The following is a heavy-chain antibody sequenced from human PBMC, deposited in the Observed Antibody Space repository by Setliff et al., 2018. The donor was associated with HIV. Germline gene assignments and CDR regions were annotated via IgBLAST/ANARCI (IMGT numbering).Heavy chain of an antibody. CDR3: ARERVLETYYNFWSGSDHWFDP. CDR1: GFTFSSYR. D-gene: IGHD3-3*01. V-gene: IGHV3-48*04. J-gene: IGHJ5*02. Sequence: GGSLRLSCVASGFTFSSYRMNWVRQTPGKGLEWVSFISGSGSTIYYADSVKGRFTISRDNAKNSLYLQMNSLRAEDTAVYYCARERVLETYYNFWSGSDHWFDPWGQGTLVTVS. CDR2: ISGSGSTI.